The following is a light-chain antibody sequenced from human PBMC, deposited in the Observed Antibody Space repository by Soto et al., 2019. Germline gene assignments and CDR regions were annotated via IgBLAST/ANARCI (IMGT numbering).Light chain of an antibody. V-gene: IGKV1-39*01. J-gene: IGKJ1*01. CDR3: EQSYSTPG. CDR2: AAS. Sequence: DIQMTQSPSSLSASVGDRVTITCRASQSISSYLNWYQQNPGQAPKLLIYAASILQSGLPSRFSGSGSGTNSAHTTCMPDPEDFATYYCEQSYSTPGFGQRTKVYIK. CDR1: QSISSY.